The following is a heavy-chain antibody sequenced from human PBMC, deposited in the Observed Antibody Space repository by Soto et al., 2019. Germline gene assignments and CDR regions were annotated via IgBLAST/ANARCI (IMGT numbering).Heavy chain of an antibody. D-gene: IGHD5-18*01. CDR3: AKESGIVDTAMGTFDY. CDR2: ISWDGGST. J-gene: IGHJ4*02. Sequence: GGSLRLSCAASGFTFDDYTMHWVRQAPGKGLEWVSLISWDGGSTYYADSVKGRFTISRDNSKNSLYLQMNSLRTEDTALYYCAKESGIVDTAMGTFDYWGQGTLVTVSS. CDR1: GFTFDDYT. V-gene: IGHV3-43*01.